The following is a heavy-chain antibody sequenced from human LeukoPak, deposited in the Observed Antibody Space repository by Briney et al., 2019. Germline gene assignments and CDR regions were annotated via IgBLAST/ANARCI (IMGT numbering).Heavy chain of an antibody. CDR3: ARGGSGYALNWFDP. J-gene: IGHJ5*02. CDR2: IYYTGIT. D-gene: IGHD5-12*01. CDR1: GGSISGQY. Sequence: PSETLSLTCTVSGGSISGQYWSLIRQPPGKGLEWIGYIYYTGITKYNPSLKSRVTISVDTSKNQFSLRLTSVTAADTAVYYYARGGSGYALNWFDPWGQGTLVTVSS. V-gene: IGHV4-59*11.